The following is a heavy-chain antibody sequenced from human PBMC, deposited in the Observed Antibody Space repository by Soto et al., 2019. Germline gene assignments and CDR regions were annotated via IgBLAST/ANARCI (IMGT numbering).Heavy chain of an antibody. J-gene: IGHJ6*03. CDR3: ARDKYDFWSGKHYYYYMDV. CDR1: GYTFTSYA. V-gene: IGHV1-3*01. Sequence: ASVKVSCKASGYTFTSYAMHWVRQAPGQRLEWMGWINAGNGNTKYSQKFQGRVTITRDTSASTAYMELSSLRPEDTAVYYCARDKYDFWSGKHYYYYMDVWGKGTTVTVSS. D-gene: IGHD3-3*01. CDR2: INAGNGNT.